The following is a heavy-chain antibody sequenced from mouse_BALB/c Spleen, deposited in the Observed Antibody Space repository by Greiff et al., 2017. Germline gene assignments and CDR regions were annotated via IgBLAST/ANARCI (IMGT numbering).Heavy chain of an antibody. CDR2: IWAGGST. CDR1: GFSLTSYG. CDR3: ARDYGSSPYYFDD. D-gene: IGHD1-1*01. J-gene: IGHJ2*01. V-gene: IGHV2-9*02. Sequence: VKLMESGPGLVAPSQSLSITCTVSGFSLTSYGVHWVRQPPGKGLEWLGVIWAGGSTNYNSALMSRLSISKDNSKSQVFLKMNSLQTDDTAMYYCARDYGSSPYYFDDWGQGTTLTVSS.